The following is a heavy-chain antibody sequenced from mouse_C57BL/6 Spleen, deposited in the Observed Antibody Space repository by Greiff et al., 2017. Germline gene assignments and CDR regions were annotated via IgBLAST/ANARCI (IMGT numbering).Heavy chain of an antibody. CDR1: GYTFTSYW. CDR3: ANNWDVREFDY. J-gene: IGHJ2*01. CDR2: IHPTSGST. Sequence: QVQLKQPGAELVKPGASVKLSCKASGYTFTSYWMHWVKQRPGQGLEWIGMIHPTSGSTNYNEKFKGKATLTVDKSSSTAYMQLSSLTSEDSAVYYCANNWDVREFDYWGQGTTLTVSS. D-gene: IGHD4-1*01. V-gene: IGHV1-64*01.